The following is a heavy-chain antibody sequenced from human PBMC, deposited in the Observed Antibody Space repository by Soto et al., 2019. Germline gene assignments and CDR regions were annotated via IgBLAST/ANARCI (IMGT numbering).Heavy chain of an antibody. CDR3: ARDMPLTGDYYDGMDV. V-gene: IGHV6-1*01. Sequence: PSQTLSLTCAISGVSVSSNSSAWNWIRQSPSRGLEWLGRTYYRSKWYNDYAVSVKSRITINPDTSKNQFSLHLNSVTPESTAEYYCARDMPLTGDYYDGMDVWGEGTTVTVAS. D-gene: IGHD1-20*01. CDR1: GVSVSSNSSA. J-gene: IGHJ6*04. CDR2: TYYRSKWYN.